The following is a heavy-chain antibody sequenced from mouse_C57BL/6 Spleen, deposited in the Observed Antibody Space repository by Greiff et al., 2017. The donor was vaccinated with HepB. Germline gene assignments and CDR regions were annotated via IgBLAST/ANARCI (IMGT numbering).Heavy chain of an antibody. CDR1: GFTFSSYG. J-gene: IGHJ1*03. CDR3: ARQYGNYERYFDV. CDR2: ISSGGSYT. V-gene: IGHV5-6*01. D-gene: IGHD2-10*02. Sequence: EVQLVESGGDLVKPGGSLKLSCAASGFTFSSYGMSWVRQTPDKRLEWVATISSGGSYTYYPDSVKGRFTISRDNAKNTLYLQMSSLKSEDTAMYYCARQYGNYERYFDVWGTGTTVTVSS.